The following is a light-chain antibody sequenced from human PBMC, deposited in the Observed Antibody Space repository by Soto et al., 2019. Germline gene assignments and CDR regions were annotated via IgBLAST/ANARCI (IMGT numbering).Light chain of an antibody. CDR3: SSVTHTNTVVV. J-gene: IGLJ2*01. Sequence: QSALTQPASVSGSPGQSITISCTGTTNDIGTYNYVSWYQQHPGEAPNLMIYDVSSRPSGVSTRFSGSKSGNTASLTISGLQAEDEADYYCSSVTHTNTVVVFGGGTKQTVL. CDR1: TNDIGTYNY. V-gene: IGLV2-14*03. CDR2: DVS.